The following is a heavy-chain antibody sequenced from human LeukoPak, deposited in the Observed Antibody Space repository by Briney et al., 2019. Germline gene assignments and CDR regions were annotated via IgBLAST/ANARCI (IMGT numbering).Heavy chain of an antibody. D-gene: IGHD3-22*01. V-gene: IGHV4-59*01. CDR3: ARDPDSSGH. J-gene: IGHJ4*02. CDR1: GGSISSYY. Sequence: SETLSLTCTVSGGSISSYYWSWIRQPPGKGLEWIGYIYYSGSTNYNPSLKSRVTISVVTSKNQFSLKLSSVTAADTAVYYCARDPDSSGHWGQGTLVTVSS. CDR2: IYYSGST.